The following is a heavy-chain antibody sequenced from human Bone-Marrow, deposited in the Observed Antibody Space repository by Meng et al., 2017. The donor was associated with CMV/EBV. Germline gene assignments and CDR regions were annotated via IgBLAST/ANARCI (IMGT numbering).Heavy chain of an antibody. Sequence: GGSLRLSCVGSGFTFTNAWMSWVRQAPGKGLEWVGRIKSKTAGGSTDYAAPVKGRFTISRDESKNTLYREMNSLKTEDTAVYYCTIVLYYDFWSGSRGDVWGQGTTVTVSS. J-gene: IGHJ6*02. D-gene: IGHD3-3*01. CDR1: GFTFTNAW. CDR3: TIVLYYDFWSGSRGDV. V-gene: IGHV3-15*01. CDR2: IKSKTAGGST.